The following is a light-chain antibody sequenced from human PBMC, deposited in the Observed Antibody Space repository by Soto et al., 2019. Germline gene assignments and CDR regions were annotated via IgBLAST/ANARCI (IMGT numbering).Light chain of an antibody. V-gene: IGLV4-69*01. Sequence: QLVLTQSPSASASLGASVILTCTLSSGHSSYAIAWHQQQPEKGPRYLMKLNSDGSHSKGDGIPDRFSGSSSGAERYLTISSLQSEDEADYYCQTWGTGDVVFGGGTQLTVL. CDR3: QTWGTGDVV. CDR1: SGHSSYA. CDR2: LNSDGSH. J-gene: IGLJ2*01.